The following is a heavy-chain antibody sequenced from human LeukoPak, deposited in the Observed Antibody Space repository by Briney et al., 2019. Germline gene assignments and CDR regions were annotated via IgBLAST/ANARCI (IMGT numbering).Heavy chain of an antibody. CDR3: ARDGRNYYDSSGYLDAFDI. J-gene: IGHJ3*02. Sequence: GGSLRLSCAASGFTFSDYYMSWIRQAPGKGLEWVSYISSSGSTIYYADSVKGRFTISRDNAKNSLYLQMNSLRAEDTAVYYCARDGRNYYDSSGYLDAFDIWGQGTMVTVSS. D-gene: IGHD3-22*01. CDR2: ISSSGSTI. CDR1: GFTFSDYY. V-gene: IGHV3-11*04.